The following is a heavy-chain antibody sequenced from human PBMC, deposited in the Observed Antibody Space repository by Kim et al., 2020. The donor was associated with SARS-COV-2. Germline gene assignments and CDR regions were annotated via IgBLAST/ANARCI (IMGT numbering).Heavy chain of an antibody. CDR3: AMAKWNYWAGLLDY. J-gene: IGHJ4*02. CDR1: GFTFDDYA. Sequence: GGSLRLSCAASGFTFDDYAMHWVRQAPGKGLEWVSGISWNSGSIGYADSVKGRFTISRDNAKNSLYLQMNSLRAEDTALYYCAMAKWNYWAGLLDYWGQGTLVTVSS. D-gene: IGHD1-7*01. CDR2: ISWNSGSI. V-gene: IGHV3-9*01.